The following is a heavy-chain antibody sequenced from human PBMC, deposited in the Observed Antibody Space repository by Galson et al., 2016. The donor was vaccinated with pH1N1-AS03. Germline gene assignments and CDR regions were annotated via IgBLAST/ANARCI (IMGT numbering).Heavy chain of an antibody. Sequence: PALVKPTQTLTLTCTFSGFSLSTSGVGVGWIRQAPGKALEWLAIIYWNDDIRYSPSLSNRLTITKDTSTSQVVLTMTNMDPVDTATYFCARAYYGDFADWFDPWGQGTLVTVSS. J-gene: IGHJ5*02. CDR1: GFSLSTSGVG. CDR2: IYWNDDI. D-gene: IGHD4-17*01. V-gene: IGHV2-5*01. CDR3: ARAYYGDFADWFDP.